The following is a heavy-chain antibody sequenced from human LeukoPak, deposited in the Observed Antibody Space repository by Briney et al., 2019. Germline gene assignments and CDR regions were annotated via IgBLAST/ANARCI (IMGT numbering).Heavy chain of an antibody. V-gene: IGHV3-48*03. D-gene: IGHD3-22*01. CDR1: GFTFSSYE. CDR3: GRDTGAYYDSGGLDY. J-gene: IGHJ4*02. Sequence: GGSLRLSCAASGFTFSSYEMNWVRQAPGKGLEWVSYISSSGSTIYYADSVKGRFTISRDNAKNSLYLQMNSLRAEDAAVYYCGRDTGAYYDSGGLDYWGQGTLVTVSS. CDR2: ISSSGSTI.